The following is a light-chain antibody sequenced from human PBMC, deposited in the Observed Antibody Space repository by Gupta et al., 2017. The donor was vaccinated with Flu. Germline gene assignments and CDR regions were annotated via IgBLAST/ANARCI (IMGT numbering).Light chain of an antibody. Sequence: EVVLTQSPGTLSLSPGERATLSCRASQSVRSSYFSWYQQKLGQAPRLLIYAASTRATGIPGRFSGTGSGTDFTLTSSRLEPEDFAVYYCQQYGDSQYTFGQGTKLEIK. V-gene: IGKV3-20*01. J-gene: IGKJ2*01. CDR3: QQYGDSQYT. CDR2: AAS. CDR1: QSVRSSY.